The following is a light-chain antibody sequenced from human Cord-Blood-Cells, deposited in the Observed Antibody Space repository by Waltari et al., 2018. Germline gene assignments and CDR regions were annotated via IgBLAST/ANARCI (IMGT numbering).Light chain of an antibody. J-gene: IGKJ2*01. CDR3: QQYGSSPTLKEYT. V-gene: IGKV3-20*01. Sequence: EIVLTQSPGTLSLSPGERATISCRASQSVRSSYLAWYHQNPGQAPRLLIYGASSRATGIPDRFSGSGSVTDFTLTISRLEPEDCAVYYCQQYGSSPTLKEYTFGQGTKLEIK. CDR2: GAS. CDR1: QSVRSSY.